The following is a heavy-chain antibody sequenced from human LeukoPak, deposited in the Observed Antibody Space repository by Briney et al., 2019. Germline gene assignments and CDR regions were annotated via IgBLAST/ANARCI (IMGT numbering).Heavy chain of an antibody. CDR1: GDSVSSNSAA. J-gene: IGHJ4*02. CDR2: TYYRSKWYN. CDR3: ARAGWLVRGGDFDY. Sequence: SQTLSLTCAISGDSVSSNSAAWNWIRQSPSRGLEWLGSTYYRSKWYNDYAVSVKSRITINPDTSKNQFSLQLNSVSPEDTAVYYCARAGWLVRGGDFDYWGQGTLVTVPS. V-gene: IGHV6-1*01. D-gene: IGHD6-19*01.